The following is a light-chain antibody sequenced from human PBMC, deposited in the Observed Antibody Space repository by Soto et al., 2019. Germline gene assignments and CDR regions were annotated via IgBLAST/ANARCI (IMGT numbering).Light chain of an antibody. Sequence: EVVMRQSPATMSVSPGEGATPSCRASQGIGDTLAWYKHKPGQTPRILIYDTSTRATGVPTRFSGSRSGAEFTLTINSLQSKDFAVYYCQPYTTWPLTFGGGTKVEIK. CDR3: QPYTTWPLT. V-gene: IGKV3-15*01. CDR2: DTS. J-gene: IGKJ4*01. CDR1: QGIGDT.